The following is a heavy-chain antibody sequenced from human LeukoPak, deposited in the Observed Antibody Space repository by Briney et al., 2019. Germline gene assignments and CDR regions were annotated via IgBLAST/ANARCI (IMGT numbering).Heavy chain of an antibody. CDR1: GFTFSNHA. Sequence: GGSLRLSCAASGFTFSNHALGWVRQAPGKGLEWVSVISGSGLNTYYTDSVKGRFTISRNNSKNTLSLQMNSLRVEDTALYYCVKDIGTVGASPFDYWGQGTLVSVSS. CDR3: VKDIGTVGASPFDY. D-gene: IGHD1-26*01. V-gene: IGHV3-23*01. CDR2: ISGSGLNT. J-gene: IGHJ4*02.